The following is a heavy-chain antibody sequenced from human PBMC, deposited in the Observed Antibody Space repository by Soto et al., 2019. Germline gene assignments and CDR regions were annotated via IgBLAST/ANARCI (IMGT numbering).Heavy chain of an antibody. CDR2: ISGSGGST. D-gene: IGHD1-26*01. J-gene: IGHJ4*02. CDR1: GFTFSSYA. V-gene: IGHV3-23*01. CDR3: AKASGESXPGGRVFDY. Sequence: GSLRLSCAASGFTFSSYAMSWVRQAPGKGLEWVSAISGSGGSTYSAYSVKGRFTISRDNSKSTLFLQMNNLRVDDTAIYYCAKASGESXPGGRVFDYWGQGTRVTVSS.